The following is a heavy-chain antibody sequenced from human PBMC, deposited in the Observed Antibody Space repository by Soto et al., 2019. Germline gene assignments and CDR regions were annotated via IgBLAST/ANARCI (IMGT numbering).Heavy chain of an antibody. CDR2: IFSNDEK. CDR1: GFSLSKPRMG. V-gene: IGHV2-26*01. J-gene: IGHJ6*02. CDR3: ARISHRGGVLIYYYYYGMDV. Sequence: QVTLKESGPVLVKPTETLTLTCTVSGFSLSKPRMGVSWIRQPPGKALEWLAHIFSNDEKSYSTSLKSRLAISKDTSKSQVVLTMTNMGPVDTATYYCARISHRGGVLIYYYYYGMDVWVQGTTVTVSS. D-gene: IGHD3-10*01.